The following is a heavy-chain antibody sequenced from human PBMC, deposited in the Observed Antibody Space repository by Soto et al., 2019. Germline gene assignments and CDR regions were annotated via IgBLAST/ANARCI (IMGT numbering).Heavy chain of an antibody. V-gene: IGHV3-23*01. J-gene: IGHJ4*02. Sequence: EVQLLESGGGLVQPGGSLRLSCTASGFTFSSYAMNWVRQAPGKGLGWVSVISGSGGSTYYADSVKGGFTISRDNSKNTRDLQMNSLRAEDAAVYYCASRSSGWYFDYWGQGTLVTVSS. CDR2: ISGSGGST. CDR1: GFTFSSYA. CDR3: ASRSSGWYFDY. D-gene: IGHD6-19*01.